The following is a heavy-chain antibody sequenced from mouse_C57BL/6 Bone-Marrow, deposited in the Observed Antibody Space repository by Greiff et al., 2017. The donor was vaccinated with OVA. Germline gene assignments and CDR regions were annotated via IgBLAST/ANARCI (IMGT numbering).Heavy chain of an antibody. CDR1: GYTFTSYG. Sequence: QVQLQQSGAELARPGASVKLSCKASGYTFTSYGISWVKQRTGQGLEWIGEIYPRSGNTYYNEKFKGKATLTADKSSSTAYMELRRLTSEDSAVYFCARLGGSPFAYWGQGTLVTVSA. J-gene: IGHJ3*01. V-gene: IGHV1-81*01. CDR3: ARLGGSPFAY. CDR2: IYPRSGNT. D-gene: IGHD1-1*01.